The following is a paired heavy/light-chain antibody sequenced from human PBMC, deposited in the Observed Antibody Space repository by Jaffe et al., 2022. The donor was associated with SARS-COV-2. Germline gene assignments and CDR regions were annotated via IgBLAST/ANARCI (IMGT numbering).Heavy chain of an antibody. CDR2: ISHSGVT. J-gene: IGHJ4*02. Sequence: QVQLQESGPGLLRPSETLSLTCSVSGYSISSGYYWGWIRQPPGKGLEWIGSISHSGVTYYNPSLQSRVTISVDTSKNQLSLKLSSVTAADTAVYYCARRDESSGYYLNWGQGTLVTVSS. CDR1: GYSISSGYY. D-gene: IGHD3-22*01. CDR3: ARRDESSGYYLN. V-gene: IGHV4-38-2*02.
Light chain of an antibody. J-gene: IGKJ5*01. V-gene: IGKV1D-12*01. Sequence: DIQMTQSPSSVSASVGDRVTITCRASQGISSWLAWYQQKPGKAPNLLIYLASNLQSGVPSRFSGSGFGTDFTLTISSLQPEDFATYYCQQANSFPITFGQGTRLEIK. CDR2: LAS. CDR1: QGISSW. CDR3: QQANSFPIT.